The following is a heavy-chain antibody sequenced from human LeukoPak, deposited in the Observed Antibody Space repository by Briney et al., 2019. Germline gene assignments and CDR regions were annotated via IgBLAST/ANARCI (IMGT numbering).Heavy chain of an antibody. CDR2: INHSGSI. Sequence: SETLSLTCAVYGGSCSGYYWSWIRQPPGEGLEWIGEINHSGSINYNPSLKSRVTISVDTSKNQFSLKLCSVTAADTAVYYCARAPMVRGRTAADYWGQGTLVTVSS. CDR3: ARAPMVRGRTAADY. D-gene: IGHD3-10*01. CDR1: GGSCSGYY. J-gene: IGHJ4*02. V-gene: IGHV4-34*01.